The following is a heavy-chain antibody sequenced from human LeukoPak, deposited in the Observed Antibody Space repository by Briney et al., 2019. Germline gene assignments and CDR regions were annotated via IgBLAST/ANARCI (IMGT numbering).Heavy chain of an antibody. D-gene: IGHD3-3*01. CDR1: VGTFRSYA. CDR3: ASGLSNGFWSGYYTLDY. CDR2: IIPIFGTA. Sequence: ASVKVSCKASVGTFRSYAISWVRQAPGQGLEWMGGIIPIFGTANHEQKFQGRVTITADESTGTAYMELSSLRSEDTAVYYCASGLSNGFWSGYYTLDYWGQGTLVTVSS. J-gene: IGHJ4*02. V-gene: IGHV1-69*01.